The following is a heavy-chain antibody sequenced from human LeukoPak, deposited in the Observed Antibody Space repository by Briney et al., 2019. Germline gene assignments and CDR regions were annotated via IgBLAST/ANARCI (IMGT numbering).Heavy chain of an antibody. D-gene: IGHD3/OR15-3a*01. V-gene: IGHV4-59*01. Sequence: SETLSLTCTVSGGSINNYYWSWIRQPPGKGLEWIGYIYYSGYTHYNPSLKSRVSISVDTSKNQFSLKLTSVIAADTAVYYCARDQAHDFASGLGFWGQGTLVTVSS. CDR2: IYYSGYT. CDR3: ARDQAHDFASGLGF. CDR1: GGSINNYY. J-gene: IGHJ4*02.